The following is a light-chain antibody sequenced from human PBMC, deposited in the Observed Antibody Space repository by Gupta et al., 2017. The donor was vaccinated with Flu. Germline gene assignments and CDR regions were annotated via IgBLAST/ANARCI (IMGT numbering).Light chain of an antibody. V-gene: IGKV1-5*03. CDR1: QSISSL. Sequence: DIQMTQSPSTLSASVADRVTITCRASQSISSLLAWFQQKPGKAPYLLIYRASILETGVPSRFSGSGSGTEFTLTISSLQPDDFATYYCQQYHSFPLTFGGGTKVEIK. CDR3: QQYHSFPLT. CDR2: RAS. J-gene: IGKJ4*01.